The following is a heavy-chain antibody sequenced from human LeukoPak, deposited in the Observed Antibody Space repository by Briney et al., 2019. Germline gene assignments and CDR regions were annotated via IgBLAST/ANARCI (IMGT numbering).Heavy chain of an antibody. CDR3: ARSDYDSSGYPLFFDY. D-gene: IGHD3-22*01. Sequence: PGGSLRLSCAASGFTFSSYSMNWVRQAPGKGPEWVSSISSSSSYIYYADSVKGRFTISRDNAKNSLYLQMNSLRAEDTAVYYCARSDYDSSGYPLFFDYWGQGTLVTVSS. CDR1: GFTFSSYS. V-gene: IGHV3-21*01. J-gene: IGHJ4*02. CDR2: ISSSSSYI.